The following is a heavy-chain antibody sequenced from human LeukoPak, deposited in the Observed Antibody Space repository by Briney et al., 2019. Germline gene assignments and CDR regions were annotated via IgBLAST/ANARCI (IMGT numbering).Heavy chain of an antibody. J-gene: IGHJ5*02. D-gene: IGHD2-2*03. CDR3: ARVDNWFDP. V-gene: IGHV4-61*02. Sequence: SETLSLTCTVPGGSISSGSYYWSWIRQPAGKGLEWIGRIYTSGSTNYNPSLKSRVTISVDTSKNQFSLKLSSVTAADTAVYYCARVDNWFDPWGQGTLVTVSS. CDR1: GGSISSGSYY. CDR2: IYTSGST.